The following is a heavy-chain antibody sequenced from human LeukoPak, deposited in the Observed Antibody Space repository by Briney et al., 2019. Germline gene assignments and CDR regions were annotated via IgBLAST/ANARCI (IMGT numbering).Heavy chain of an antibody. D-gene: IGHD3-9*01. V-gene: IGHV3-33*06. J-gene: IGHJ3*02. CDR3: VKERGIFDWFDI. CDR1: GFSFSNYG. Sequence: RPGGSLRLSCATSGFSFSNYGMHWVRQAPGKGLEWVAVIWSNGINRYYADFVKGRFTFSRDNSTNTLSLQMNSLRVEDTAVYYCVKERGIFDWFDIWGQGTMVTVSS. CDR2: IWSNGINR.